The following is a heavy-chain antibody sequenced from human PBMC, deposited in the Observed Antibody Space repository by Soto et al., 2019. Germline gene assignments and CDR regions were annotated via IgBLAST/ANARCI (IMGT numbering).Heavy chain of an antibody. D-gene: IGHD3-3*01. J-gene: IGHJ5*02. Sequence: HPGGSLRLSCAASGFTFSSYWMSWVRQAPGKGLEWVANIKQDGSEKYYVDSVKGRFTISRDNAKNSLYLQMNSLRAEDTAVYYCAREGRVEWLPIGPLGQGTLVTVSS. V-gene: IGHV3-7*01. CDR1: GFTFSSYW. CDR2: IKQDGSEK. CDR3: AREGRVEWLPIGP.